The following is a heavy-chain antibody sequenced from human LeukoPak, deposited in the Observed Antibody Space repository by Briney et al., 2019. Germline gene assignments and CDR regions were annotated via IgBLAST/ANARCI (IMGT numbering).Heavy chain of an antibody. CDR3: ARPETQYSSGLDGFDI. J-gene: IGHJ3*02. Sequence: GGSLRFSCAASGFTFSTYWMHWVRQAPGKGLVWVSRINSDGSRTTYADSVKGRFTISRDNAKNTLYLQVNSLRTEDTAVYYCARPETQYSSGLDGFDIWGQGTMVTVSS. CDR1: GFTFSTYW. D-gene: IGHD6-19*01. V-gene: IGHV3-74*01. CDR2: INSDGSRT.